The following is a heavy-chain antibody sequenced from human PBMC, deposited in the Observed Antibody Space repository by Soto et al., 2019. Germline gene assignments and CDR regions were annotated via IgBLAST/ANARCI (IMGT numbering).Heavy chain of an antibody. CDR1: GYTFTSYG. CDR3: AEDTSGYYY. CDR2: VNAGTGNV. D-gene: IGHD3-22*01. J-gene: IGHJ4*02. Sequence: ASVKVSCKDSGYTFTSYGISWVRQAPGQGLEWMGWVNAGTGNVQYSQNFQDRVTFTRDTSASTAYMELSSLGFEDTAVYYCAEDTSGYYYWGQGTPVTVSS. V-gene: IGHV1-3*01.